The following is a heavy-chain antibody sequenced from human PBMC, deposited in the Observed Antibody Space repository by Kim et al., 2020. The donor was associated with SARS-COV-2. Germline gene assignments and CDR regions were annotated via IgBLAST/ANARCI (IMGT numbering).Heavy chain of an antibody. V-gene: IGHV3-30*01. CDR3: ARVGSSGYYEDY. J-gene: IGHJ4*02. Sequence: YADSVKGRFTISRDNSKNTLYLQMNSLRAEDTAVYYCARVGSSGYYEDYWGQGTLVTVSS. D-gene: IGHD3-22*01.